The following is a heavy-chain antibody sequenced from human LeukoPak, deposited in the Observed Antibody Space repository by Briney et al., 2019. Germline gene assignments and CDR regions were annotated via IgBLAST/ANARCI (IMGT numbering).Heavy chain of an antibody. V-gene: IGHV4-59*01. D-gene: IGHD3-9*01. J-gene: IGHJ4*02. CDR2: VSYSGTI. Sequence: SETLSLTCSVSGDSISSFSWTWIRQPPGKGLEWIGYVSYSGTITYNPSLKGRVTISVDTSKNWFSLKLSSVTAADTAVYYCARGRKYYDILTDYHPTAFDYWGQGILITVSS. CDR1: GDSISSFS. CDR3: ARGRKYYDILTDYHPTAFDY.